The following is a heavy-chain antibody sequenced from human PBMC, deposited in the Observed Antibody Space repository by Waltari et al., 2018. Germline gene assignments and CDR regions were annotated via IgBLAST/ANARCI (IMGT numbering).Heavy chain of an antibody. J-gene: IGHJ4*02. CDR1: GAYFESSSPS. CDR3: ARTAYDHLTGYPTLDH. D-gene: IGHD3-9*01. Sequence: QVQLQESCPGLVKPSETLSLTCSVSGAYFESSSPSWGWVRPPPGKGLEWIGSIYYSGSTYYNPSLKSRVNMSVDTANYQFSLKVTSVTAADTAIYYCARTAYDHLTGYPTLDHWGQGILVTVSS. CDR2: IYYSGST. V-gene: IGHV4-39*07.